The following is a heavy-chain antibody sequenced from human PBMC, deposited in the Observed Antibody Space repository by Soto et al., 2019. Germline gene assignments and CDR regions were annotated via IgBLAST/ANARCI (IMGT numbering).Heavy chain of an antibody. CDR1: GAPITSNY. CDR2: LDHRGYS. CDR3: SNLDGYNIGK. Sequence: PSETLSLTCSVSGAPITSNYWTWIRQPPGKGLEWIGYLDHRGYSNYSPSLRSRVSMSIDTSKNQLSLKVHSVTAADTAVYYCSNLDGYNIGKWGQGTLVTVSS. V-gene: IGHV4-59*01. J-gene: IGHJ4*02. D-gene: IGHD5-12*01.